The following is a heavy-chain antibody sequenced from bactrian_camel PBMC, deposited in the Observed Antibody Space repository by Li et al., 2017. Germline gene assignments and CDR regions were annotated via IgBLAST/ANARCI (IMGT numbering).Heavy chain of an antibody. Sequence: HVQLVESGGGSVQAGGSLTLSCASSVTTDSYCAGWFRQIPDKEREGVAGIESDGSASYAASIEGRFTISQDNAKNTLYLQMDNLKPEDSAMYYCAAGTRIIVGDYCDGITTWGQGTQVTVS. D-gene: IGHD3*01. CDR2: IESDGSA. CDR1: VTTDSYC. CDR3: AAGTRIIVGDYCDGITT. V-gene: IGHV3S55*01. J-gene: IGHJ6*01.